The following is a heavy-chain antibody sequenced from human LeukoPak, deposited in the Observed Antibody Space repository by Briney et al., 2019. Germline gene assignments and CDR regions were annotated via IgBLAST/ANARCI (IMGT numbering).Heavy chain of an antibody. CDR3: ARVGLKSRTQHFDY. CDR1: GYTFTSYD. CDR2: MNPNSGNT. V-gene: IGHV1-8*01. D-gene: IGHD1/OR15-1a*01. J-gene: IGHJ4*02. Sequence: ASVKVSCKASGYTFTSYDIDWVRQATGQGLEWRGWMNPNSGNTGYAQKFQGRVTMTRNTSISTAYMELSSLRSEDTAVYYCARVGLKSRTQHFDYWGQGTLVTVSS.